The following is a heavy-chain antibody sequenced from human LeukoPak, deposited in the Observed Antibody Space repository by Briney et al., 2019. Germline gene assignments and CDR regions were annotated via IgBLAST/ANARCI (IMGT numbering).Heavy chain of an antibody. CDR2: VYYSGST. CDR1: GGSFSGYY. CDR3: V. V-gene: IGHV4-34*03. J-gene: IGHJ6*03. Sequence: PSETLSLTCAVYGGSFSGYYWSWIRQPPGKGLEWIGSVYYSGSTYYNPSLKSRVTIPVDTSKNQFSLNRISVTAADTAYYMDVWGKGTTVTVSS.